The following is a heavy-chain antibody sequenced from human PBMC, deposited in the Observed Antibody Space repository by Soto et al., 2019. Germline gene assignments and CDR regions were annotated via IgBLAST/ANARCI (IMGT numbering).Heavy chain of an antibody. V-gene: IGHV4-59*08. Sequence: LSLTCTVSNGSISSYYWSWLRQPPGKGLEWIGHIYYSGSTNYNPSLKSRVTISVDTSKNQFSLKLNSVTGADTAVYYCARHYCSGGSCYNFDYWGQGTLVTVSS. CDR2: IYYSGST. D-gene: IGHD2-15*01. J-gene: IGHJ4*02. CDR3: ARHYCSGGSCYNFDY. CDR1: NGSISSYY.